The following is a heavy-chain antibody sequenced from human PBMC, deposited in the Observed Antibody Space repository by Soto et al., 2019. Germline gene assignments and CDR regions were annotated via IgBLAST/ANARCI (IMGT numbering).Heavy chain of an antibody. J-gene: IGHJ6*04. Sequence: GGSLRLSCAASGFSFSEYWMSWVRQAPGKGLEWVANVKQVGSERYYVDSVKGRFTISRDNAKNSLYLQMSSLRAEDTAVYYCARERAVVPATIFYYYALDVWGEGTTVTVSS. D-gene: IGHD2-15*01. CDR2: VKQVGSER. CDR1: GFSFSEYW. V-gene: IGHV3-7*05. CDR3: ARERAVVPATIFYYYALDV.